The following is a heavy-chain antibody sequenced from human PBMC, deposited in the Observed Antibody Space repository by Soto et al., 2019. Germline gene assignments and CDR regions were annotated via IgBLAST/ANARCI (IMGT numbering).Heavy chain of an antibody. V-gene: IGHV1-2*02. CDR2: INPNSGGT. J-gene: IGHJ6*02. Sequence: ASVKVSCTASGYTFTGYYMHWVLQAPVQVLEWMVWINPNSGGTNYAQKFQGRVTMTRDTSISTAYMELSRLRSDDTAVYYCARGVTMVRGVIMVYYYYGMDVWGQGTTVTVSS. CDR1: GYTFTGYY. D-gene: IGHD3-10*01. CDR3: ARGVTMVRGVIMVYYYYGMDV.